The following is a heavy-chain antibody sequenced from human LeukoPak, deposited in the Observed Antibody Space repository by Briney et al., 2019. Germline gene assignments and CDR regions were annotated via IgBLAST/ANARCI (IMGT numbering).Heavy chain of an antibody. J-gene: IGHJ3*02. D-gene: IGHD1-26*01. CDR1: GYSFTSYW. CDR3: ARQPKWDVHAFDI. Sequence: GESLKISCQCPGYSFTSYWIGWVRQMPGKGLEWMGIIYPYDSDTRYTPSFQGQVTISAAKSISTAYLQWSSLKDSDTAMYYCARQPKWDVHAFDIWGQGTMVTVSS. V-gene: IGHV5-51*01. CDR2: IYPYDSDT.